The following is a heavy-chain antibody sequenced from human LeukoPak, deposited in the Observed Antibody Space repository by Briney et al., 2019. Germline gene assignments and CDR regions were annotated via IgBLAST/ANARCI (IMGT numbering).Heavy chain of an antibody. V-gene: IGHV4-30-4*01. J-gene: IGHJ5*02. CDR3: ARVAYDSSGCYAPWFDP. D-gene: IGHD3-22*01. CDR1: VGSISSGYYY. Sequence: SETLSLTCTVSVGSISSGYYYWSWIRQPPGKGLEWIGYIYYSGSTYYNPSLKSRVTISVDTSKNQFSLKLSSVTAADTAVYYCARVAYDSSGCYAPWFDPWGQGTLVTVSS. CDR2: IYYSGST.